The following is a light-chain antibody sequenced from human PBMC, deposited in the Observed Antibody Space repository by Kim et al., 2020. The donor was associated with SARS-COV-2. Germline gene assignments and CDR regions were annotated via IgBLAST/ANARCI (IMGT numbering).Light chain of an antibody. J-gene: IGKJ4*01. CDR3: QQYDNWPLT. CDR2: GAS. V-gene: IGKV3D-15*03. Sequence: EIVMTQSPATLSVSPGETVTLSCRAGQSALSNLAWHVQKPGQAPRLLIYGASIRATGIPPRFSGSGSGTDFTLTTNALQSEDVAIYYCQQYDNWPLTFGGGTKVDIK. CDR1: QSALSN.